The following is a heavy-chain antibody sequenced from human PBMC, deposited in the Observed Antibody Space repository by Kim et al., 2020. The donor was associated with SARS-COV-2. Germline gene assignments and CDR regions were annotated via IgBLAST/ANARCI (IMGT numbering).Heavy chain of an antibody. CDR3: AKGFIVVVPAADY. Sequence: ADSVKGRFTISRDNSKNTLYLQMNSLRAEDTAVYYCAKGFIVVVPAADYWGQGTLVTVSS. V-gene: IGHV3-23*01. J-gene: IGHJ4*02. D-gene: IGHD2-2*01.